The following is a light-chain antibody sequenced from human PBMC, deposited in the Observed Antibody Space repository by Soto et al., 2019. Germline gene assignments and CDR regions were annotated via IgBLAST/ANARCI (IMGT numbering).Light chain of an antibody. CDR2: GTS. V-gene: IGKV3-20*01. Sequence: EIVLTQSPATLSLSPGQRATLSSRASQSVSSHLAWYQQKAGQAPRLLIYGTSNRAPGILDRFSGSGSETNFTLTISRLEPEDFALYYCQHYGSSPNFGGGTKVDIK. CDR1: QSVSSH. CDR3: QHYGSSPN. J-gene: IGKJ4*01.